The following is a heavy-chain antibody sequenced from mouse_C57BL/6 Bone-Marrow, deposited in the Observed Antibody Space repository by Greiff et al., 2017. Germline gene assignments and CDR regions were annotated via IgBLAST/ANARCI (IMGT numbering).Heavy chain of an antibody. V-gene: IGHV1-4*01. J-gene: IGHJ3*01. Sequence: QVQLKESGAELARPGASVKMSCKASGYTFTSYTMHWVKQRPGQGLEWIGYINPSSGYTKYNQKFKDKATLTADKSSSTAYMQLSSLTSEDSAVYYCANLPPAWFAYWGQGTLVTVSA. CDR1: GYTFTSYT. CDR2: INPSSGYT. CDR3: ANLPPAWFAY.